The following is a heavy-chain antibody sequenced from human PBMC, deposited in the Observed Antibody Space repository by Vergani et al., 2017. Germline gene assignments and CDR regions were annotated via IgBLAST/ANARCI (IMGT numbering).Heavy chain of an antibody. D-gene: IGHD2-15*01. V-gene: IGHV3-30*18. J-gene: IGHJ3*02. Sequence: QVQLVESGGGVVQPGRSLRLSCAASGFTFSSYGMHWVRQAPGKGLEWVAVISYDGSNKYYADSVKGRFTISRDNSKNTLYLQMNSLRAEDTAVYYWAKAVVAATLCAFDIWGQGTMVTVSS. CDR3: AKAVVAATLCAFDI. CDR2: ISYDGSNK. CDR1: GFTFSSYG.